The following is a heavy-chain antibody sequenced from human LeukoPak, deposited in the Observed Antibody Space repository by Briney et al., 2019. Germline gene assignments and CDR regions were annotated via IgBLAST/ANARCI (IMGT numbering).Heavy chain of an antibody. J-gene: IGHJ6*02. CDR2: IIPILGIA. Sequence: GASVKVSCKASGGTFSSYAISWARQAPGQGLEWMGRIIPILGIANYAQKFQGRVTITADKSTSTAYMELSSLRSEDTAVYYCARVPREGGYYYYGMDVWGQGTTVTVSS. CDR1: GGTFSSYA. CDR3: ARVPREGGYYYYGMDV. V-gene: IGHV1-69*04. D-gene: IGHD1-26*01.